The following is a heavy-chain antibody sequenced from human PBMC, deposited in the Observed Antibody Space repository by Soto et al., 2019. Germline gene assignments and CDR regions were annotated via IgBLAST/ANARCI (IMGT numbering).Heavy chain of an antibody. J-gene: IGHJ6*02. D-gene: IGHD2-2*01. Sequence: GGSLRLSCVASGFTFSDHYMEWVRQAPGKGLEWVGRIKSKTDGGTTDYAAPVKGRFTISRDDSKNTLYLQMNSLKTEDTAVYYCTTAVESSTGYYYGMDVWGQGTTVTVSS. CDR2: IKSKTDGGTT. CDR1: GFTFSDHY. CDR3: TTAVESSTGYYYGMDV. V-gene: IGHV3-15*01.